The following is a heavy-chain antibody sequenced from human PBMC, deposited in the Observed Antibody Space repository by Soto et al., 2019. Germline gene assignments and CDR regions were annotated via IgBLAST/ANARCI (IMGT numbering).Heavy chain of an antibody. J-gene: IGHJ4*02. V-gene: IGHV1-3*01. Sequence: QVQLVQSGAEVKKPGASVKVSCKASGYTFTSYAMHWVRQAPGQRLEWMGWINAGNGNRKYSQKFQGRVTITRDTSASTAYLELSSLRSEDTAVYYCGRDSPPSDYWGQGTLVTVSS. CDR2: INAGNGNR. CDR1: GYTFTSYA. CDR3: GRDSPPSDY.